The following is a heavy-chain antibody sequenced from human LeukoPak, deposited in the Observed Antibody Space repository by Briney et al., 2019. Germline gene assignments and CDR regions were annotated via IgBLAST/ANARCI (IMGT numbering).Heavy chain of an antibody. J-gene: IGHJ5*02. D-gene: IGHD6-6*01. Sequence: GGSLRLSCAASGFSFSNYGMHWVRQAPGKGLEWVAFIAHDRNNKYYADSVKGRFTISRDNSKNTLYLQMNSLRAEDTAVYYCAKDPYSSSPNNWFDPWGQGTLVTVSS. CDR3: AKDPYSSSPNNWFDP. CDR2: IAHDRNNK. CDR1: GFSFSNYG. V-gene: IGHV3-30*02.